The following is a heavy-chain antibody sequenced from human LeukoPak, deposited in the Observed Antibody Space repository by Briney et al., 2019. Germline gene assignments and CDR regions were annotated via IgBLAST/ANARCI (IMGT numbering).Heavy chain of an antibody. J-gene: IGHJ6*02. Sequence: SVKVSCKASGGTFSSYAISWVRQAPGQGLEWMGGIIPIFGTANYAQKFQGRVTITADESTSTAYMELSSLRSEDTAVYYCTRPTGGIVVGEGMDVWGQGTTVTVSS. CDR1: GGTFSSYA. D-gene: IGHD2-15*01. CDR3: TRPTGGIVVGEGMDV. V-gene: IGHV1-69*13. CDR2: IIPIFGTA.